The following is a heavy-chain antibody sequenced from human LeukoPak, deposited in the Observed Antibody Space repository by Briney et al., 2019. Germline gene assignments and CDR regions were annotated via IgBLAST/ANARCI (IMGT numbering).Heavy chain of an antibody. D-gene: IGHD5-12*01. CDR2: IYCSGST. Sequence: SETLSLTCTVSGPSISSYYWSWVRQPPGKGLEWLGYIYCSGSTNYNPSLKSRVTISVDTSKNQFSLKLSSVTAADTAVYYCARVSHSGYGLFDYWGQGTLVTVSS. CDR1: GPSISSYY. CDR3: ARVSHSGYGLFDY. J-gene: IGHJ4*02. V-gene: IGHV4-59*01.